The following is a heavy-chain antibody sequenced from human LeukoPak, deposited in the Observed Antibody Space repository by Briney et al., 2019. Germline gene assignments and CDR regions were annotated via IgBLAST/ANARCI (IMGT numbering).Heavy chain of an antibody. CDR2: IKQDGSEK. D-gene: IGHD3-10*01. J-gene: IGHJ3*02. CDR1: GFTFSSYW. CDR3: ARDPYTSGSYASLFDI. Sequence: PGGSLRLSCAASGFTFSSYWMSWVRQAPGKGLEWVANIKQDGSEKYYVDSVKGRFTISRDNAKNSLFLQMNTLRAEDTAVYHCARDPYTSGSYASLFDIWGQGTMVTVSS. V-gene: IGHV3-7*01.